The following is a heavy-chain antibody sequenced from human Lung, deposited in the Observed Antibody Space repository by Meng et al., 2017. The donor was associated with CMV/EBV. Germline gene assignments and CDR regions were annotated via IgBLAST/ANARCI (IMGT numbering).Heavy chain of an antibody. CDR2: ISTTSTYI. V-gene: IGHV3-21*01. CDR1: GFTFSAYS. D-gene: IGHD3-3*01. J-gene: IGHJ6*01. CDR3: AGFGVAITNGMDV. Sequence: ETLSLXCAASGFTFSAYSMNWVRQAPGKGLEWVSSISTTSTYIYYADSMKGRFTISRDNAKNLLFLQMNSLSVEDTAVYYCAGFGVAITNGMDVWGQGNXVNGAS.